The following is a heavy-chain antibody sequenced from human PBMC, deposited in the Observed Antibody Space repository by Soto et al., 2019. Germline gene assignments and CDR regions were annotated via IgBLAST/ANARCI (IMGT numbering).Heavy chain of an antibody. J-gene: IGHJ4*02. Sequence: SLRLSCAASGFTYTRYSMNWVRQAPGKGLEWVSSISSTTNYIYYGDSMKGRFTISRDNAKNSLYLEMNSLRAEDTAVYYCARESEDLTSNFDYWGQGTLVTVSS. CDR1: GFTYTRYS. CDR2: ISSTTNYI. CDR3: ARESEDLTSNFDY. V-gene: IGHV3-21*06.